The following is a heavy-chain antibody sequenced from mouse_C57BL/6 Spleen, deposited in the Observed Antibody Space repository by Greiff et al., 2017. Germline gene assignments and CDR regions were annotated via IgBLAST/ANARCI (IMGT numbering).Heavy chain of an antibody. CDR3: ARQDLIYYDYDWFAY. V-gene: IGHV5-9*01. CDR2: ISGGGGNT. CDR1: GFTFSSYT. Sequence: EVKLVESGGGLVKPGGSLKLSCAASGFTFSSYTMSWVRQTPEKRLEWVATISGGGGNTYYPDSLKGRFTISRDNAKNTLYLQMSSLRSEDTALYYCARQDLIYYDYDWFAYWGQGTLVTVSA. D-gene: IGHD2-4*01. J-gene: IGHJ3*01.